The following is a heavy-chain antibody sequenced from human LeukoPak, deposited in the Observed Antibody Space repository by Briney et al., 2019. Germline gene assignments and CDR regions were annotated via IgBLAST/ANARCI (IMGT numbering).Heavy chain of an antibody. CDR1: GGTFSSYA. CDR3: ARGPVVAATSEYFQH. J-gene: IGHJ1*01. CDR2: IIPIFGTA. D-gene: IGHD2-15*01. V-gene: IGHV1-69*06. Sequence: SVTVSCKASGGTFSSYAISWLRQAPGQGLEWMGGIIPIFGTANYAQKFQGRVTITADKSTSTAYMELSSLRSEDTAVYYCARGPVVAATSEYFQHWGQGTLVTVSS.